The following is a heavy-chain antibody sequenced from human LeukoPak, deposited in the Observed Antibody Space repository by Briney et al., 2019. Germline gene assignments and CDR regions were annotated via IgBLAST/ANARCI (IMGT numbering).Heavy chain of an antibody. J-gene: IGHJ4*02. D-gene: IGHD3-3*01. CDR2: ISGSGGST. Sequence: GGSLRLSCAASGFTFSSYAMSWVRQAPGKGPEWVSAISGSGGSTYYADSVKGRFTISRDNSKSTLYLQMNSLRAEDTAVYYCAKATYYDFWSGYYSFDYWGQGTLVTVSS. V-gene: IGHV3-23*01. CDR3: AKATYYDFWSGYYSFDY. CDR1: GFTFSSYA.